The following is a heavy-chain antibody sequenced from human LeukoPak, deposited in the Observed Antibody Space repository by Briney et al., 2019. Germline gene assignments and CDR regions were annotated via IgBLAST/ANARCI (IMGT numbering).Heavy chain of an antibody. J-gene: IGHJ4*02. CDR3: ASLNMVRGVIGVATFDY. V-gene: IGHV4-39*01. CDR1: GGSISSSSYY. CDR2: IYYSGST. D-gene: IGHD3-10*01. Sequence: SETLSLTCTVSGGSISSSSYYLGWIRQPPGKGLEWIGSIYYSGSTYYNPCLRCRVTLFVDTSKNQFYLQLRHVTAPDTDVYLRASLNMVRGVIGVATFDYWGQGTLVTVSS.